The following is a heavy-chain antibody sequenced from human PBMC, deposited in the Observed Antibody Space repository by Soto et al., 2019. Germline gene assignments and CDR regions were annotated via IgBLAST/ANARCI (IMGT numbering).Heavy chain of an antibody. Sequence: QVQLVESGGGVVQPGRSLRLSCAASGFTFSTYGMHWVRQAPGKGLEWVALIWYDGSQKYYADSVKGRFTISRDTSKNTLYLQMNSLRVEDTAVYYCARADTVIGIRVVDVW. V-gene: IGHV3-33*01. CDR3: ARADTVIGIRVVDV. CDR2: IWYDGSQK. CDR1: GFTFSTYG. D-gene: IGHD2-21*01. J-gene: IGHJ6*01.